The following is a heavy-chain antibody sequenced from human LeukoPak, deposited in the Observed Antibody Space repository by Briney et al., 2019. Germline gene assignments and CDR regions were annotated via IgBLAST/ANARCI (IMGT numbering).Heavy chain of an antibody. CDR1: GYTFTSYA. V-gene: IGHV1-18*01. CDR3: AREGAYCSSTSCHIQNWFDP. J-gene: IGHJ5*02. D-gene: IGHD2-2*01. CDR2: ISAYNGNT. Sequence: ASVKVSCKASGYTFTSYAFRWVRQAPGQGLEWMGWISAYNGNTTYAQKFQGRVTMTTDTSTSTAYMELRSLRSDDTAVYYCAREGAYCSSTSCHIQNWFDPWGQGTLVTVSS.